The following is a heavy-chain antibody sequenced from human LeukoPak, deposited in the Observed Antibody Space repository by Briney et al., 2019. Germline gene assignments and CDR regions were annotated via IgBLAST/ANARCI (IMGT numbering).Heavy chain of an antibody. D-gene: IGHD6-19*01. CDR1: NGSISTYY. V-gene: IGHV4-59*01. CDR2: IYHSGTT. Sequence: PSETLSLTCTVSNGSISTYYWSWIRQPLGKGLEWIGHIYHSGTTIYNPTLKSRVAMSVDTSKNHFSLHLTSVTAADTAVYSWARQSSGSGWYALWGRGTLVAVSS. CDR3: ARQSSGSGWYAL. J-gene: IGHJ2*01.